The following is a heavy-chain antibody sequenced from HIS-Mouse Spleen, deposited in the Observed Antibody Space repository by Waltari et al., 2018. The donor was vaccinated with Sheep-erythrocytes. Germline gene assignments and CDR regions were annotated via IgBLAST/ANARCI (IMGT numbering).Heavy chain of an antibody. Sequence: QVQLVQSGAEVKKPGASVKVSCKASGYTFTGYYMHWVRQAPGQGLEWMGWINPNSGGTNDAQKFQGRVTMTRDTSISTAYMELSRLRSDDTAVYYCARDSGSYYYYYGMDVWGQGTTVTVSS. CDR2: INPNSGGT. CDR1: GYTFTGYY. V-gene: IGHV1-2*02. D-gene: IGHD1-26*01. CDR3: ARDSGSYYYYYGMDV. J-gene: IGHJ6*02.